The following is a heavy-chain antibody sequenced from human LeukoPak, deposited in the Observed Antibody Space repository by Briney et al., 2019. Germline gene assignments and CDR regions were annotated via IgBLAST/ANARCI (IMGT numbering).Heavy chain of an antibody. CDR1: GYSLTELS. CDR2: FNPEHGET. J-gene: IGHJ1*01. CDR3: ATVDPPGHYYDTSAYGGYFHH. Sequence: ASVRISCKVSGYSLTELSMHWVRQAPGRGLEWMGGFNPEHGETINAQKFQGRVTMTEDTSTDTAYMELSSLRSEDTAVYYCATVDPPGHYYDTSAYGGYFHHWGQGTLVTVSS. D-gene: IGHD3-22*01. V-gene: IGHV1-24*01.